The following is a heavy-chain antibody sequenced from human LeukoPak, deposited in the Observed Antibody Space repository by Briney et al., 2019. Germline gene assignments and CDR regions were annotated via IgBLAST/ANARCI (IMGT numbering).Heavy chain of an antibody. V-gene: IGHV3-30*04. CDR1: GFTFSSYA. CDR3: AREPIYCSSTSCYYYYGMDV. Sequence: PGGSLRLSCAASGFTFSSYAVHWVRQAPGKGLEWVAVISYDGSNKYYADSVKGRFTISRDNSKDTLYLQMNSLRAEDTAVYYCAREPIYCSSTSCYYYYGMDVWGQGTTVTVSS. D-gene: IGHD2-2*01. CDR2: ISYDGSNK. J-gene: IGHJ6*02.